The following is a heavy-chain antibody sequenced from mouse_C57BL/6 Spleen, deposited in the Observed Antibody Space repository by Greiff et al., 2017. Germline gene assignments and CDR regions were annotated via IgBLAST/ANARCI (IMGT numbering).Heavy chain of an antibody. CDR2: IYPRDGST. Sequence: VQLQQSDAELVKPGASVQMSCKVSGYTFTDHTIHWMKQRPEQGLEWIGYIYPRDGSTKYNEKFKGKAILTADKSSRAAYMQLNSLTSEDSAVYFCARNYGNYPYYFYYRGQGTTLTGS. CDR3: ARNYGNYPYYFYY. J-gene: IGHJ2*01. D-gene: IGHD2-1*01. CDR1: GYTFTDHT. V-gene: IGHV1-78*01.